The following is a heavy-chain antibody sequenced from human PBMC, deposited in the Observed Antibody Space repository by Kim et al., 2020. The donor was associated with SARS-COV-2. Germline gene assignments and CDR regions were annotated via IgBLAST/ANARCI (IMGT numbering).Heavy chain of an antibody. CDR3: ARMRIVVVPAAIRGPFDY. CDR2: INHSGST. Sequence: SETLSLTCAVYGGSFSGYYWSWIRQPPGKGLEWIGEINHSGSTNYNPSLKSRVTISVDTSKNQFSLKLSSVTAADTAVYYCARMRIVVVPAAIRGPFDYWGQGTLVTVSS. CDR1: GGSFSGYY. V-gene: IGHV4-34*01. J-gene: IGHJ4*02. D-gene: IGHD2-2*02.